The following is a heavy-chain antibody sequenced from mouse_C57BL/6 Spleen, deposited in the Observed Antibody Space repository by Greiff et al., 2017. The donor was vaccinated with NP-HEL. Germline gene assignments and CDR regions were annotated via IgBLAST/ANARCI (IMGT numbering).Heavy chain of an antibody. J-gene: IGHJ1*03. CDR2: IDPETGGT. CDR3: TNDYYGSSHRYFDV. D-gene: IGHD1-1*01. Sequence: QVQLQQSGAELVRPGASVTLSCKASGYTFTDYEMHWVKQTPVHGLEWIGAIDPETGGTAYNQKFKGKAILTADKSSSTAYMELRSLTSEDSAVYYCTNDYYGSSHRYFDVWGTGTTVTVSS. CDR1: GYTFTDYE. V-gene: IGHV1-15*01.